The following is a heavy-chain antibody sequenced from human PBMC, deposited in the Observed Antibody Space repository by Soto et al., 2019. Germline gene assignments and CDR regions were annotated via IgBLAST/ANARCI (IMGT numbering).Heavy chain of an antibody. V-gene: IGHV1-3*01. CDR2: INGGNDNT. Sequence: ATVKVSCKASGYTFTSYAMHWVRQAPGQRLEWMGWINGGNDNTKYSQKFQGRVTITRDTSASIVYMELRSLRYEDTAVYYCARVVRTDSYDSNGYYWFYFDYWRQ. CDR1: GYTFTSYA. D-gene: IGHD3-22*01. CDR3: ARVVRTDSYDSNGYYWFYFDY. J-gene: IGHJ4*01.